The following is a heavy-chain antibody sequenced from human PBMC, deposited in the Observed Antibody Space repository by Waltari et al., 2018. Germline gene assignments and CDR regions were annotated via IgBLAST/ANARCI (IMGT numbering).Heavy chain of an antibody. CDR1: GGSISSSNW. D-gene: IGHD7-27*01. CDR2: IYHSGST. V-gene: IGHV4-4*02. Sequence: QVQLQESGPGLVKPSGTLSLTCAVSGGSISSSNWWSWVRQPPGKGPEWIGEIYHSGSTNYNPSLKSRVTISVDKSKNQFSLKLSSVTAADTAVYYCARVPMVVTGDDAFGIWGQGTMVTVSS. CDR3: ARVPMVVTGDDAFGI. J-gene: IGHJ3*02.